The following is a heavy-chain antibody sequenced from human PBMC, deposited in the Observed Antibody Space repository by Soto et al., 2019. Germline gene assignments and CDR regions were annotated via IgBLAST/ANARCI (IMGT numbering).Heavy chain of an antibody. D-gene: IGHD1-1*01. CDR2: IGPDGSST. CDR1: GFNFDEYA. J-gene: IGHJ4*02. Sequence: PGSSLRLSCAASGFNFDEYAMHWVRQAPGKGLVWVSHIGPDGSSTRDADSVQGRFTISRDNARNTLYLHLNSLRDEDTDVDYWARDNNWSYDYWGQGILVTVSS. V-gene: IGHV3-74*01. CDR3: ARDNNWSYDY.